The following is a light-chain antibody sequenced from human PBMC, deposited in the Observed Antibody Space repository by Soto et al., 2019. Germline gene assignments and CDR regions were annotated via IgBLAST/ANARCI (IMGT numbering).Light chain of an antibody. J-gene: IGLJ3*02. CDR3: AAWDGSLQTGV. V-gene: IGLV1-44*01. CDR1: SSNIGSNI. Sequence: QSVLTQPPSASGTPGQRVTISCSGSSSNIGSNIVNWYQQLPGTAPKILIYTNNQRPSGVPDRFSDSKSGTSASLAISGLQSEYESDYYCAAWDGSLQTGVFGGGTKLTVL. CDR2: TNN.